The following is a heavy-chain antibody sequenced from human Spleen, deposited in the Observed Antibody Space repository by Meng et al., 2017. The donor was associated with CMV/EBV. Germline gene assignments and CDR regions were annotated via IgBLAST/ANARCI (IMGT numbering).Heavy chain of an antibody. CDR1: GCTFSSYA. V-gene: IGHV3-30-3*01. Sequence: VRLVGVGGGVVQPGGCLRLSCSASGCTFSSYAMHWVRQAPGKGLGWVAVISYDGSNKYYADSVKGRFTISRDNSKNTLYLQMNSLRAEDTAVYYCAKGDYWGQGTLVTVSS. CDR3: AKGDY. CDR2: ISYDGSNK. J-gene: IGHJ4*02.